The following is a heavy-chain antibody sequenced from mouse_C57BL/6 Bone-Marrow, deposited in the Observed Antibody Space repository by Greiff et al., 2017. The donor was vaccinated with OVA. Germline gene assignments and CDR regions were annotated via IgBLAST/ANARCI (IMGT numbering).Heavy chain of an antibody. CDR3: ARQEGYYGSSYGYFDV. J-gene: IGHJ1*03. CDR2: ISNGGGST. V-gene: IGHV5-12*01. CDR1: GFTFSDYY. D-gene: IGHD1-1*01. Sequence: EVQGVESGGGLVQPGGSLKLSCAASGFTFSDYYMYWVRQTPEKRLEWVAYISNGGGSTYYPDTVQGRFTISRDNAKNTLYLQMSRLKSEDTAMYYCARQEGYYGSSYGYFDVWGTGTTVTVSS.